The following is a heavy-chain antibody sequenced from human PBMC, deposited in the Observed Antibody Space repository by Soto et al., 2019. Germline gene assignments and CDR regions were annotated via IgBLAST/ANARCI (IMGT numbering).Heavy chain of an antibody. J-gene: IGHJ6*02. CDR1: GFTFSDYY. V-gene: IGHV3-11*06. CDR2: ISSTSSYT. CDR3: ARDHNRGYCSSISCYSYHYYGMDV. D-gene: IGHD2-2*01. Sequence: PGGSLRLSCAASGFTFSDYYMSWIRQAPEKGLEWVSYISSTSSYTNYADSVKGRFTISRDNAKNSLYLQMNSLRAEDTAVYYRARDHNRGYCSSISCYSYHYYGMDVWGRATTVTGSS.